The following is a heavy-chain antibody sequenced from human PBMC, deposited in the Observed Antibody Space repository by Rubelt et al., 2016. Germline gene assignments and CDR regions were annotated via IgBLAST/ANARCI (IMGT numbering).Heavy chain of an antibody. V-gene: IGHV3-11*01. CDR3: ATGGTYFQH. D-gene: IGHD3-16*01. J-gene: IGHJ1*01. CDR2: SSGSTI. Sequence: SSGSTIYYADSVKGRFTISRDNAKNSLYLQMNSLKTEDTAIYYCATGGTYFQHWGQGTLVTVSS.